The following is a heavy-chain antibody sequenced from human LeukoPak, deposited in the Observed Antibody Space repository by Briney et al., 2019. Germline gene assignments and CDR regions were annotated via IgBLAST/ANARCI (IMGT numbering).Heavy chain of an antibody. CDR1: GYTFNSYW. D-gene: IGHD3-10*01. Sequence: GGSLRVSCAASGYTFNSYWMHWVRQVPGKGLVWVSRVNNDGSFTSYADSVKGRFTISRDNAKNTLFLQMNSLYYCSRDRLDIIYDVWGQGTLVTVSS. CDR2: VNNDGSFT. J-gene: IGHJ4*02. CDR3: IYDV. V-gene: IGHV3-74*01.